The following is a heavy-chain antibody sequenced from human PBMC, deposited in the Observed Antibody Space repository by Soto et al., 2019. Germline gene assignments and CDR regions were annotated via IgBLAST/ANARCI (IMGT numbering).Heavy chain of an antibody. V-gene: IGHV4-39*01. Sequence: SETLSLTCTVSRGSISSSSYYWGWIRQPPGKGLEWIGNLYYSGSTYSNPSLKSRVTISVDTSKNQFSLKLSSVTAADTAVYYCARQVRYYYDSSGYGAFEIWGQGTMVTVSS. CDR3: ARQVRYYYDSSGYGAFEI. CDR2: LYYSGST. CDR1: RGSISSSSYY. J-gene: IGHJ3*02. D-gene: IGHD3-22*01.